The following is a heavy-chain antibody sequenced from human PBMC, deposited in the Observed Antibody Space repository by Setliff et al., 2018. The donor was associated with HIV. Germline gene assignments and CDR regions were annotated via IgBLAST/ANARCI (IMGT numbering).Heavy chain of an antibody. V-gene: IGHV4-59*08. CDR1: GGSISSYS. D-gene: IGHD6-25*01. CDR2: IYDSGIT. CDR3: ARRPAFNAFDI. J-gene: IGHJ3*02. Sequence: KTSETLSLTCTVSGGSISSYSWSWIRQPPGKGLEWIGYIYDSGITNYNPSLKSRVTISVDTSKTQFSLKLSSVTAADTAVYYCARRPAFNAFDIWGQGTMVTVS.